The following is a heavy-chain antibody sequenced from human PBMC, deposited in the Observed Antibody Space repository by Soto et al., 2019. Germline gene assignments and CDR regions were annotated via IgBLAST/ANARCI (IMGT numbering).Heavy chain of an antibody. CDR1: GFTFSRYW. D-gene: IGHD3-16*01. J-gene: IGHJ4*02. V-gene: IGHV3-74*01. CDR2: ISGDGVHT. Sequence: HPGGSLRLSCATSGFTFSRYWIHWVRQAPGEGLVWVSRISGDGVHTDYAESVKGRFTVSRDIAKSTGYLQMNNLRAEDTAIYYCARLGFVGEGDFWGQGILVTVPQ. CDR3: ARLGFVGEGDF.